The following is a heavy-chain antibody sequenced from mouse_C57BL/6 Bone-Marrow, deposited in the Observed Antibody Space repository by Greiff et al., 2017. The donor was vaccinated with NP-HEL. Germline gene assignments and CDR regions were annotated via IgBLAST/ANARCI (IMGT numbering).Heavy chain of an antibody. J-gene: IGHJ4*01. Sequence: EVQLQQSGAELVKPGASVKLSCTASGFNIKDYYMHWVKQRTEQGLEWIGRIDPEDGETKYAPKFQGKATITADTSSHTAYLQLSSVTSEDTAVYYCARNWITTVVATDAMDYWGQGTSVTVSA. D-gene: IGHD1-1*01. CDR2: IDPEDGET. V-gene: IGHV14-2*01. CDR3: ARNWITTVVATDAMDY. CDR1: GFNIKDYY.